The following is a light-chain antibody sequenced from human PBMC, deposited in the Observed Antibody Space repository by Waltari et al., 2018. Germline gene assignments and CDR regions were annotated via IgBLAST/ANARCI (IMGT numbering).Light chain of an antibody. CDR2: NHN. CDR1: ESNIGSHP. V-gene: IGLV1-44*01. Sequence: QSVLTQPPSASGTPGQRITISCSGGESNIGSHPVAWYQQIPGTAPKLLIYNHNRRPSGGPDRISASTSGTSASLAISGLQSDDESDYYCSSWDDNLNVLVFGGGTKVTVL. J-gene: IGLJ2*01. CDR3: SSWDDNLNVLV.